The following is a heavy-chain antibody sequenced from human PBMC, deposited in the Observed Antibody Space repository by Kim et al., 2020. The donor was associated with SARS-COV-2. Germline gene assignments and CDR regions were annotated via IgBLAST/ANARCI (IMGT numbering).Heavy chain of an antibody. V-gene: IGHV7-4-1*02. D-gene: IGHD3-16*01. CDR3: ARGGRYGQSYFDY. Sequence: AQGFTGRFVFSLDTSVSTAYLQISSLKADDTAVYYCARGGRYGQSYFDYWGQGTLVTVSS. J-gene: IGHJ4*02.